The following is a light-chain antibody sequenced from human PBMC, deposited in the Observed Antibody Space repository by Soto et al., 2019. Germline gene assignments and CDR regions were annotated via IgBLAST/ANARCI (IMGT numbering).Light chain of an antibody. CDR1: SGSIASNY. CDR2: EDD. V-gene: IGLV6-57*04. CDR3: CSYTSSSIRV. J-gene: IGLJ3*02. Sequence: NFMLTQPHSVSESPGKTVTISCTRTSGSIASNYVQWYQQRPGSAPTTLIYEDDQRPSGVPDRFSGSIDRSSNSASLTISGLKTEDEADYYCCSYTSSSIRVFGGGTKLTVL.